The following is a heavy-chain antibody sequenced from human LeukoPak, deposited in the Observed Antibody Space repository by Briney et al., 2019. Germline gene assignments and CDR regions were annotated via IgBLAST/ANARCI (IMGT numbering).Heavy chain of an antibody. D-gene: IGHD1-26*01. CDR3: ARSYSGFGYALHDY. CDR1: GYTFTDYY. J-gene: IGHJ4*02. Sequence: ASVRVSCKASGYTFTDYYMHWVRQAPGQGLEWMGWLNPNSGGTNYAQKFQGRVTMTRDTSISTAYMELSSLRSDDTAMYYCARSYSGFGYALHDYWGQGTLVTVSS. CDR2: LNPNSGGT. V-gene: IGHV1-2*02.